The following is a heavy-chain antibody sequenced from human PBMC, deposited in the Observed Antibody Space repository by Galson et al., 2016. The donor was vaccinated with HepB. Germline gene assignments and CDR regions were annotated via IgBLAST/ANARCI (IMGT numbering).Heavy chain of an antibody. J-gene: IGHJ3*01. D-gene: IGHD3-10*01. CDR2: IFHTGST. CDR3: ARGGGHYYGSGTYADL. CDR1: GASIPSFY. Sequence: SETLSLTCTVSGASIPSFYWSWIRQAPGKGLEWIGYIFHTGSTKYNPSLMSRATMSVDTPKNQFSLHLNSVSAADTALYYCARGGGHYYGSGTYADLWGPGTMVTVSS. V-gene: IGHV4-59*01.